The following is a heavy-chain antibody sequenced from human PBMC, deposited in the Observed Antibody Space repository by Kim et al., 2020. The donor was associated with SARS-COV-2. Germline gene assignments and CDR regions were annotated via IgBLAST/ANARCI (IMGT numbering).Heavy chain of an antibody. CDR1: GFIFSSFA. Sequence: GGSLRLSCAASGFIFSSFAMTWVRQAPGKGLEWVSILSDSGGDTFYADSVKGRFTISRDNSKNTLYLQMNSLRAEDTAVYYCAKKGIPARGQWYCDLWGRGTLVTVSS. J-gene: IGHJ2*01. CDR2: LSDSGGDT. V-gene: IGHV3-23*01. CDR3: AKKGIPARGQWYCDL. D-gene: IGHD6-13*01.